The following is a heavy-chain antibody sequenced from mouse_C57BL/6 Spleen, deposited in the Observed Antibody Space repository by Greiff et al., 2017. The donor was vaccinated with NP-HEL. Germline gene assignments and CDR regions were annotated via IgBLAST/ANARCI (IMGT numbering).Heavy chain of an antibody. CDR2: ISSGSSTI. J-gene: IGHJ1*03. CDR1: GFTFSDYG. Sequence: DVMLVESGGGLVKPGGSLKLSCAASGFTFSDYGMHWVRQAPEKGLEWVAYISSGSSTIYYADTVKGRFTISRDNAKNTLFLQMTSLRSEDTAMYYCAREGVPWYFDVWGTGTTVTVSS. V-gene: IGHV5-17*01. CDR3: AREGVPWYFDV.